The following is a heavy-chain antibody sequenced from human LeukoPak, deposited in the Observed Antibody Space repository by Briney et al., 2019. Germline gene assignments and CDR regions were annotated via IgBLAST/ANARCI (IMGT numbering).Heavy chain of an antibody. CDR2: ISGSGSTI. CDR1: GVSFSSYE. CDR3: AREYNEFDY. V-gene: IGHV3-48*03. J-gene: IGHJ4*02. D-gene: IGHD1-14*01. Sequence: PGGSLRLSCAASGVSFSSYEMNWVRQAPGKGLEWVSYISGSGSTIYYADSVKGRFTISRDNAKNSLYLQMNSLRAEDTAVYYCAREYNEFDYWGQGTLVTVSS.